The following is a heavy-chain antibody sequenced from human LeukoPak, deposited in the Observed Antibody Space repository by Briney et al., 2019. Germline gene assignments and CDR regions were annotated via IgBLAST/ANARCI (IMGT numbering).Heavy chain of an antibody. Sequence: GGSLRLSCAASGFSLNDYNINGVRQAPGKGLEWVSSISRGSSYIYYADSVKDRFTISRDNAKNSLYLQMNSLRAEDTAVYYCARDLFGSFDYWGQGTLVTVSS. CDR3: ARDLFGSFDY. D-gene: IGHD3-10*01. CDR2: ISRGSSYI. V-gene: IGHV3-21*06. J-gene: IGHJ4*02. CDR1: GFSLNDYN.